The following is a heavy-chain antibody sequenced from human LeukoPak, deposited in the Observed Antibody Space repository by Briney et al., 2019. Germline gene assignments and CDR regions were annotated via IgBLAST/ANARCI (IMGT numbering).Heavy chain of an antibody. V-gene: IGHV3-7*04. Sequence: GGSLRLSCVASGFTFSSYWMNWVRQAPGKGLEWVANIKPDGSDKYYADSVKGRFSISRDNAKKSLFLQMNSLRAEDTAVYYCARRELPHYFDYWGQGTLVTVSS. D-gene: IGHD1-7*01. J-gene: IGHJ4*02. CDR1: GFTFSSYW. CDR2: IKPDGSDK. CDR3: ARRELPHYFDY.